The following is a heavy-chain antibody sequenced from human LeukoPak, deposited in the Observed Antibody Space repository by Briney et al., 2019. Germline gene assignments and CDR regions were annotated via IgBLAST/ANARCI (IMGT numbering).Heavy chain of an antibody. V-gene: IGHV2-5*01. CDR1: GFSLTSTGVA. D-gene: IGHD5-12*01. CDR3: VHWLYSNWYFDI. CDR2: IYSNDET. Sequence: SCPTLVNPTPSLTLTCNFSGFSLTSTGVAVGWIRQPPGKPLDSLTLIYSNDETRYSPSLKSRLSIKKDTSKNQVVLTLTNMESVDTAPYFCVHWLYSNWYFDIWGRGTLVTVSS. J-gene: IGHJ2*01.